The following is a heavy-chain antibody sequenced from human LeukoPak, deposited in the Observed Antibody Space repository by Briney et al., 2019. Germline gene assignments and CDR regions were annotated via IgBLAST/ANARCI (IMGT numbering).Heavy chain of an antibody. D-gene: IGHD3-22*01. CDR2: IIPIFGTA. J-gene: IGHJ4*02. V-gene: IGHV1-69*13. CDR3: ASPTDYYDSSGIFDY. Sequence: VASVKVSCKASGCTFSSYAISWLRQAPGQGLEWMGGIIPIFGTANYAQKFQGRVTLTADESTSPAYMELSSLRSEDTAVYYCASPTDYYDSSGIFDYWGQGTLVTVSS. CDR1: GCTFSSYA.